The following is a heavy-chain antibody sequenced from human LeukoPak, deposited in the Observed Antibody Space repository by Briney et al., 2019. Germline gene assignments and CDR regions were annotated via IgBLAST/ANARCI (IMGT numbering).Heavy chain of an antibody. CDR1: GYTFTSYD. D-gene: IGHD6-19*01. CDR2: MNPNSGNT. J-gene: IGHJ1*01. Sequence: ASVKVSCKASGYTFTSYDINWVRQATGQGLEWMGWMNPNSGNTGYAQKFQGRVTMTRNTSISTAYMELSSLRSEDTAVYYCAIDGPEPGYSSGWYIGGVYFQHWGQGTLVTVSS. CDR3: AIDGPEPGYSSGWYIGGVYFQH. V-gene: IGHV1-8*01.